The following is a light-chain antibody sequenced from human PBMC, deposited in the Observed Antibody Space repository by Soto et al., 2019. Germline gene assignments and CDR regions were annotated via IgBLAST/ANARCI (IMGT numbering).Light chain of an antibody. V-gene: IGLV2-23*02. Sequence: QSALTQPGSVTESPGQSITISCTGTSSDVGSYNLVSWYQQHPGKAPKLMIYEVSKRPSGVSNRFSGSKSGNTASLTISGLQAEDEADYYCCSYAGSSTFYVFGTGTKVTVL. CDR2: EVS. J-gene: IGLJ1*01. CDR1: SSDVGSYNL. CDR3: CSYAGSSTFYV.